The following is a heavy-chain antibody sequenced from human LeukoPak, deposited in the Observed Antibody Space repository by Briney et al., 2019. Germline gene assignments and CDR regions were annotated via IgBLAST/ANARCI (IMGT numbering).Heavy chain of an antibody. J-gene: IGHJ4*02. Sequence: GASVKVSCKASGGTFGSYAISWVRQAPGQGLEWMGGIIPIFGTANYAQKFQGRVTITADESTSTAYMELSSLRSEDTAVYYCARRRGSGLYPFDYWGQGTLVTVSS. V-gene: IGHV1-69*13. CDR2: IIPIFGTA. CDR1: GGTFGSYA. D-gene: IGHD6-19*01. CDR3: ARRRGSGLYPFDY.